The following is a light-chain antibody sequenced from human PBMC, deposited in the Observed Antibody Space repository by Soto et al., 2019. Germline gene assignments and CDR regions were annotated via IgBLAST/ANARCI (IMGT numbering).Light chain of an antibody. J-gene: IGKJ4*01. CDR1: QSISSW. Sequence: DIQMTQSPSTLSASVGDRGTITCRASQSISSWLAWYHQKPGKAPKLLIYKASTLGSGVPSRFSGSGSGSEFTLSISSLQPDDIATYYCQQYKSYPLTFGGGTKVEIK. CDR3: QQYKSYPLT. CDR2: KAS. V-gene: IGKV1-5*03.